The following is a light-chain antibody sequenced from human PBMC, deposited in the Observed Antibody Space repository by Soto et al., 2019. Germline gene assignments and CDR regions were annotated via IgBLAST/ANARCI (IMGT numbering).Light chain of an antibody. Sequence: QAVVTQPASVSGSPGQSITISCTGTNSDVGRYKYVSWCQQHPGKAPKLLIYEVSNRPSGVSDRFSGSKSGNTASLTISGLQAEDEADYYCSSYTNTIPPYVFGTGTKLTVL. CDR3: SSYTNTIPPYV. CDR2: EVS. V-gene: IGLV2-14*01. CDR1: NSDVGRYKY. J-gene: IGLJ1*01.